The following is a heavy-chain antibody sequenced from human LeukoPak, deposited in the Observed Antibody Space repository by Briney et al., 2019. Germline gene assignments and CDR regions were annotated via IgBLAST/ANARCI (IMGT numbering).Heavy chain of an antibody. V-gene: IGHV3-7*01. Sequence: GGSLGLSCAASGFTFSSYSMSWVRQAPGKGLEWVANIKQDGSEKYYVDSVKGRFTISRDNAKNSLYLQMNSLRAEDTAVYYCARDILYYDSSGYYYDAFDIWGQGTMVTVSS. CDR2: IKQDGSEK. CDR3: ARDILYYDSSGYYYDAFDI. J-gene: IGHJ3*02. D-gene: IGHD3-22*01. CDR1: GFTFSSYS.